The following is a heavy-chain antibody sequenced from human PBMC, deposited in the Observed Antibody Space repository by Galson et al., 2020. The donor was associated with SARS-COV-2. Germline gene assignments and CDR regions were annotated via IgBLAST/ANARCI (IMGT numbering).Heavy chain of an antibody. D-gene: IGHD6-19*01. CDR3: ARHSSGWYDLVDD. J-gene: IGHJ4*02. CDR2: LYYSGNT. CDR1: GGSISGYY. Sequence: ASETLSLTCTVSGGSISGYYWSWIRQPPEKGLEWIASLYYSGNTNYNPSLKSRVAISVDTSKNQFSLRLSSVTAADTAVYYCARHSSGWYDLVDDWGQGTLVTVSS. V-gene: IGHV4-59*08.